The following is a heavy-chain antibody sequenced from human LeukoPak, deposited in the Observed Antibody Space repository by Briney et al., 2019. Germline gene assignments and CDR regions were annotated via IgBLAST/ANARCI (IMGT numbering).Heavy chain of an antibody. V-gene: IGHV4-59*12. J-gene: IGHJ4*02. D-gene: IGHD3-10*01. CDR2: IYYSGST. CDR3: ARVGVARGY. CDR1: GGSISSYY. Sequence: SETLSLTCTVSGGSISSYYWSWIRQPPGKGLEWIGYIYYSGSTNYNPSLKSRVTISVDTSKNQFSLKLSSVTAADTAVYYCARVGVARGYWGQGTLVTVSS.